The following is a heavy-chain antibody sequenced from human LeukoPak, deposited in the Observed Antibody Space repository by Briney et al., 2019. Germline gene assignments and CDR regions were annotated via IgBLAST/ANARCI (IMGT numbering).Heavy chain of an antibody. V-gene: IGHV1-69*04. J-gene: IGHJ4*02. D-gene: IGHD1-26*01. Sequence: ASVKVSCKASGGTFSSDAISWVRQAPGQGLEWMGRTNPILGLANYAQKFQGRVTITADKSTSTVYMDVSSLRSEDTAVYYCAKEDEWDLGDWGQGTLVTISS. CDR3: AKEDEWDLGD. CDR2: TNPILGLA. CDR1: GGTFSSDA.